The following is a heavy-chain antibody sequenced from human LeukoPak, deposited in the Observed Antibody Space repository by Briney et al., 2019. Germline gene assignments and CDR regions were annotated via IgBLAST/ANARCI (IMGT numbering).Heavy chain of an antibody. CDR1: GFTFSSYG. CDR2: IRYDGSNK. V-gene: IGHV3-30*02. J-gene: IGHJ4*02. Sequence: GGSLRLSCAASGFTFSSYGMHWVRQAPGKGLEWVAFIRYDGSNKYYADSVKGRFTISRDHSKNSLYLQMNSLRTEDTALYYCAKELTYYYDSSGYYNYFDYWGQGTLVTVSS. D-gene: IGHD3-22*01. CDR3: AKELTYYYDSSGYYNYFDY.